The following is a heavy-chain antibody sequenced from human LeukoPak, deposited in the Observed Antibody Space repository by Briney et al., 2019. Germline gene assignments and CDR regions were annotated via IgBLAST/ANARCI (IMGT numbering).Heavy chain of an antibody. CDR1: GGSISSYY. D-gene: IGHD3-22*01. CDR2: IYYSGST. V-gene: IGHV4-59*01. CDR3: ARVHVGYYFESGGINCVDP. Sequence: SETLSLNCTVSGGSISSYYWSWIRQPPRKGLEWIGYIYYSGSTNYNPSLKSRVTISVDTSKNQFSLKLSSVTAADTAVYYCARVHVGYYFESGGINCVDPWGQGTLVTVSS. J-gene: IGHJ5*02.